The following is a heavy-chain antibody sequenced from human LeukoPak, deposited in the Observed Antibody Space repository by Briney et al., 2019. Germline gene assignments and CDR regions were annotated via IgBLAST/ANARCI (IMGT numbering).Heavy chain of an antibody. J-gene: IGHJ3*02. V-gene: IGHV3-30-3*01. D-gene: IGHD2-21*02. CDR3: VLTVVKAFDI. CDR1: GFTFSNS. Sequence: GGSLRLSCAASGFTFSNSLHWVRRAPGKGLEVVAVISYDGSNKYYADAVMGLFTISRDNSENTQYLQTNSLRAEDTAVYYCVLTVVKAFDIWGQGTLVTVSS. CDR2: ISYDGSNK.